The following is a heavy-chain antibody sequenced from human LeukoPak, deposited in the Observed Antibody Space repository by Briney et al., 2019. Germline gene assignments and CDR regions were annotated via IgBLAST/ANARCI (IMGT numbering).Heavy chain of an antibody. J-gene: IGHJ4*02. CDR3: ARDRGYSYGYGH. V-gene: IGHV1-69*13. D-gene: IGHD5-18*01. CDR2: IIPIFGTA. CDR1: GGTFSSYA. Sequence: ASVKVSCKASGGTFSSYAISWVRRAPGQGLEWMGGIIPIFGTANYAQKFQGRVTITADESTSTAYMELSSLRSEDTAVYYCARDRGYSYGYGHWGQGTLVTVSS.